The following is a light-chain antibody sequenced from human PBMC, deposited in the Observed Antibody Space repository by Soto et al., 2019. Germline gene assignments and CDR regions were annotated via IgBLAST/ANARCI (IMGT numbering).Light chain of an antibody. J-gene: IGLJ2*01. CDR2: EGS. CDR1: SSDVGGYNL. V-gene: IGLV2-23*01. Sequence: QSVLTQPASVSGSPGQSITISCTGTSSDVGGYNLVSWYQQHPGKAPKLMIYEGSKRPSGVSNRFSASKSGNTAYLTISGLQGEDEADYYCCSYAGSSTVVFGGGTKLTVL. CDR3: CSYAGSSTVV.